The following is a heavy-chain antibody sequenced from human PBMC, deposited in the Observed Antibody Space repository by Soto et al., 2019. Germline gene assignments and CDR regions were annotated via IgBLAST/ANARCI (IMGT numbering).Heavy chain of an antibody. D-gene: IGHD6-13*01. Sequence: GGSLRLSCATSGFNFNTYNMNWVRQAPGKGLEWVSTISSSGNSVYYADSVKGRFTISRDNAKTSLFLQMNTLRAEDTAVHYCARFGALIAASAAMDVWGQGTTVTVSS. CDR1: GFNFNTYN. J-gene: IGHJ6*02. CDR2: ISSSGNSV. CDR3: ARFGALIAASAAMDV. V-gene: IGHV3-21*01.